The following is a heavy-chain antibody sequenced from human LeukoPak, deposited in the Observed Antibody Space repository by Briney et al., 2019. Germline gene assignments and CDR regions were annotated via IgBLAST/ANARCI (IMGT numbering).Heavy chain of an antibody. J-gene: IGHJ4*02. CDR2: ISHDGSHN. D-gene: IGHD3-22*01. Sequence: GGSLRLSCAASGFTFSRYAMHWVRQAPGKGLEWVAVISHDGSHNYYADSVKGRFTISRDNSKNTLSLLMNSLRAEDTALYYCARGFYYDSSGYYEVGYWGQGTLVTVSS. CDR1: GFTFSRYA. CDR3: ARGFYYDSSGYYEVGY. V-gene: IGHV3-30*03.